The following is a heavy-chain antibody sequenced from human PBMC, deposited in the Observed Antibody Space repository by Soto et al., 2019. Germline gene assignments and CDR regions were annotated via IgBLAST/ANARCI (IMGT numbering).Heavy chain of an antibody. D-gene: IGHD4-17*01. CDR3: VSQRTTVLTQAYFDY. J-gene: IGHJ4*02. Sequence: SETLSLTCTVSGGSVTNSSYYWGWIRQSPGKGLEWIGSVYYRGRSYSKSSVKSRVTISVDTSKNQFSLNFNSVTASDTALYYCVSQRTTVLTQAYFDYWGPGALVTV. CDR1: GGSVTNSSYY. V-gene: IGHV4-39*01. CDR2: VYYRGRS.